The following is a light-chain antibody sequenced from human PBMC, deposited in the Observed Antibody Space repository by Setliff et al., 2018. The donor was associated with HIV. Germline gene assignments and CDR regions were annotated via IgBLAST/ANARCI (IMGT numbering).Light chain of an antibody. CDR3: CSCTTTSPGA. CDR1: SSDVGSYNL. CDR2: EVN. V-gene: IGLV2-23*02. J-gene: IGLJ1*01. Sequence: QSVLTQPASVSGSPGQSITISCTGNSSDVGSYNLVSWYQQYPGKAPKLTIYEVNKRPSGVSNRFSGSKSGNTASLTISGLQAEDEADYYCCSCTTTSPGAFGTGTKVTVL.